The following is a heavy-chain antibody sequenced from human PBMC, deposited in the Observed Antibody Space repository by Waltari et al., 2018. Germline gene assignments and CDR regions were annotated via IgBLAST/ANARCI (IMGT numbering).Heavy chain of an antibody. CDR1: GGSISSSSYY. J-gene: IGHJ4*02. Sequence: QLQLQESGPGLVKPSETLSLTCTVSGGSISSSSYYWGWIRQPPGKGLEWIGSIYYSGSTYYNPSLKRRVTIAVDTSKNQFSLKLSSVTAADTAVYYCARDLLRMSRRIDILTGYPDYWGQGTLVTVSS. CDR3: ARDLLRMSRRIDILTGYPDY. V-gene: IGHV4-39*07. D-gene: IGHD3-9*01. CDR2: IYYSGST.